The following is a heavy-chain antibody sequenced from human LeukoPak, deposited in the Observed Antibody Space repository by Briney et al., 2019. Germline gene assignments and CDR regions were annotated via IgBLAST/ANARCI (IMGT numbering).Heavy chain of an antibody. V-gene: IGHV1-69*13. D-gene: IGHD1-7*01. CDR1: GGTFSSYA. J-gene: IGHJ3*02. Sequence: ASVKVSCKASGGTFSSYAISWVRQAPGQGLEWMGGIIPIFGTANYAQKFQGRVTITADESTSTAYMELSSLRSEDTAVYYCARYFSRYNWNYSAFDIWGQGTMVTVSS. CDR2: IIPIFGTA. CDR3: ARYFSRYNWNYSAFDI.